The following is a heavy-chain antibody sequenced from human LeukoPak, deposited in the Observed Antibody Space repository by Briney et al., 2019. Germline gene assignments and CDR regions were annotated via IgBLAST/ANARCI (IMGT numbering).Heavy chain of an antibody. D-gene: IGHD3-3*01. V-gene: IGHV3-15*07. CDR3: TTDREITIFGVVIDDLDY. CDR2: IKSKTDGGTT. CDR1: GFTFSNAW. J-gene: IGHJ4*02. Sequence: GGSLRLSCAASGFTFSNAWMNWVRQAPGKGLEWVGRIKSKTDGGTTDYAAPVKGRFTISRGDSKNTLYLQMNSLKTEDTAVYYCTTDREITIFGVVIDDLDYWGQGTLVTVSS.